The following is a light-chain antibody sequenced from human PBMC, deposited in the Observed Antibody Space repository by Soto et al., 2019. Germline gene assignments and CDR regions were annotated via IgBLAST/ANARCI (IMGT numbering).Light chain of an antibody. V-gene: IGKV3-15*01. CDR1: QSVSSN. CDR3: QQYSNWPPVLT. Sequence: EIVLTQSPATLSLSPGERATLSCRASQSVSSNYLAWYQQKPGQAPRLLIFGASTRATDIPARFSGSGSGTEFTLTISSLQSEDFAVYYCQQYSNWPPVLTFGGGTKVDIK. CDR2: GAS. J-gene: IGKJ4*01.